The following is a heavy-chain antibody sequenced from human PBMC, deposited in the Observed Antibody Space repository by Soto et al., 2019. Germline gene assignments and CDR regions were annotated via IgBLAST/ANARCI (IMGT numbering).Heavy chain of an antibody. Sequence: ASVKVSCKASGYTFTSYYMHWVRQAPGQGLEWMGIINPSGGSTSYAQKFQGRVTMTRDTSTSTAYMELSSLRSEDTAVYYCARDHVGAVAGTDVYYYYYGMDVWGQGTTVTVSS. V-gene: IGHV1-46*01. CDR2: INPSGGST. J-gene: IGHJ6*01. CDR3: ARDHVGAVAGTDVYYYYYGMDV. CDR1: GYTFTSYY. D-gene: IGHD6-19*01.